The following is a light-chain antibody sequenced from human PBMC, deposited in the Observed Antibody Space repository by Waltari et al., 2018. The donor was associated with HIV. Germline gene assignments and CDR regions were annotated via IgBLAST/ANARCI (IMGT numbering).Light chain of an antibody. CDR2: DKT. CDR1: GSNMGNNY. V-gene: IGLV1-51*01. Sequence: QSVLTQPPSVSAAPGQKVTISCSGSGSNMGNNYVSWYQQVPGTAPKVLIYDKTKRPSGILDRFSGSKSGTSATLGITGLQTGDEADYYCGTWDSSLSAVVFGGGTKLTVL. J-gene: IGLJ2*01. CDR3: GTWDSSLSAVV.